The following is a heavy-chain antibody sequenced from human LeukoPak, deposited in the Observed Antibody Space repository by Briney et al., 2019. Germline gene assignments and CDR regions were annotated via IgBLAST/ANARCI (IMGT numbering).Heavy chain of an antibody. CDR1: GFTFSSYG. Sequence: PGRSLRLSCAASGFTFSSYGMHWVRQAPGKGLEWVAVISYDGSNKYYADSVKGRFTISRDNSKNTLYLQMNGLRAEDTAVYYCAKDADSPYDYWGQGTLVTVPS. CDR3: AKDADSPYDY. J-gene: IGHJ4*02. V-gene: IGHV3-30*18. CDR2: ISYDGSNK. D-gene: IGHD2-15*01.